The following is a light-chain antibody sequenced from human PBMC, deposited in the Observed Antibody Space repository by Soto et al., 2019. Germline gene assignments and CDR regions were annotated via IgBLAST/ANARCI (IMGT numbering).Light chain of an antibody. V-gene: IGKV1-5*03. CDR3: QHYNGYPPWT. J-gene: IGKJ1*01. CDR2: RAS. Sequence: DIQMTQSPSTLSASVGDRVTITCRARQSINSWLAWYQQEPGKAPKLLIYRASTLQSGATSRFSGSGSGTEFTLTINSLQPDDFATYYCQHYNGYPPWTFGQGTKVEIK. CDR1: QSINSW.